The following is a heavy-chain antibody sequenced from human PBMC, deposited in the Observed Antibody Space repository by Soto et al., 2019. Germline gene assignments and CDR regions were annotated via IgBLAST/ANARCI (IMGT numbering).Heavy chain of an antibody. D-gene: IGHD6-19*01. V-gene: IGHV3-7*01. J-gene: IGHJ4*02. CDR1: GFTFSSCW. CDR3: ARRIAVAGTYDH. CDR2: IKQDGSVR. Sequence: EVQLVESGGGLVQPGGSLRLSCVASGFTFSSCWMSWVRQAPGKGLEWVANIKQDGSVRYYVDSVKGRFTISRDNAMNSLYLQMKSLRVEDTAVYLCARRIAVAGTYDHWGQGTLVTVSS.